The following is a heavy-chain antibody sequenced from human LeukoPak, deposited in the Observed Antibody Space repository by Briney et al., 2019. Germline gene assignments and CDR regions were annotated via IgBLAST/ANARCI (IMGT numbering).Heavy chain of an antibody. CDR3: ASPGSSSLIT. V-gene: IGHV4-39*01. D-gene: IGHD6-13*01. CDR2: IYYSGST. CDR1: GGSISSSSYY. Sequence: SETLSLTCTVSGGSISSSSYYWGWLRQPPGKGLEWIGSIYYSGSTYYNPSLKSRVTISVDTSKNQFSLKLSSVTAADTAVYYCASPGSSSLITWGQGTPVTVSS. J-gene: IGHJ4*02.